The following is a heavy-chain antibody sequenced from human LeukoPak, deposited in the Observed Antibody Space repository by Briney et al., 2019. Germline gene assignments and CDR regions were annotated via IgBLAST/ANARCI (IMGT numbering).Heavy chain of an antibody. CDR1: GGSISSYF. CDR2: IYYSGIT. CDR3: ARVTYYYDSSGFFDY. D-gene: IGHD3-22*01. Sequence: SETLSLTCTVSGGSISSYFWSWIRQPPGKGLEWIGYIYYSGITNYNPSLKSRITISVDTSKNQFSLKLSSVTAADTAVYYCARVTYYYDSSGFFDYWGQGTLVTVSS. V-gene: IGHV4-59*01. J-gene: IGHJ4*02.